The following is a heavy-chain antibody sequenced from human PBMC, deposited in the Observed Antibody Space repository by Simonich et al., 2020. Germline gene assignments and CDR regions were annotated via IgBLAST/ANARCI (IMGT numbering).Heavy chain of an antibody. CDR1: GGSISSSSYY. CDR3: ARHAGFAFDI. D-gene: IGHD6-13*01. J-gene: IGHJ3*02. CDR2: IHYSGST. Sequence: QLQLQESGPGLVKPSETLSLTCTVSGGSISSSSYYWGWIRQPPGKGLEWIGSIHYSGSTSYNPSLKSRVTISVDTSKNQFSLTRSSVTAADTAVYYCARHAGFAFDIWGQGTMVTVSS. V-gene: IGHV4-39*01.